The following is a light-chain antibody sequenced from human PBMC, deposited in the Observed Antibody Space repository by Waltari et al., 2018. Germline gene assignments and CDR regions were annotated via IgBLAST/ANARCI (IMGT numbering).Light chain of an antibody. CDR2: EVS. Sequence: QSALRQPPSASGSPGQSVTISCTGTSSDVGSYNHVSWYRQHPGTAPKVMIYEVSKRPSGVPDRFSGSKSANTASLTVSGLQAEDEADYYCSSYAGSDIYVFGTGTKVTVL. J-gene: IGLJ1*01. CDR3: SSYAGSDIYV. CDR1: SSDVGSYNH. V-gene: IGLV2-8*01.